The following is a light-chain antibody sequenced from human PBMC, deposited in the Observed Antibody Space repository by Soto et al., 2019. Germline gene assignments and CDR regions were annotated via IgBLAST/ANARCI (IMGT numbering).Light chain of an antibody. Sequence: DLQMTQSPSSLSASVGDRVTITCQASLDIDNYLNWYQQKPGEAPKLVIYDASILETGVPSRFSGSGSGTDFTFTISSLQPEDVATYYCQHYHNLPMYTFGQGTRLEIK. CDR3: QHYHNLPMYT. J-gene: IGKJ2*01. CDR1: LDIDNY. CDR2: DAS. V-gene: IGKV1-33*01.